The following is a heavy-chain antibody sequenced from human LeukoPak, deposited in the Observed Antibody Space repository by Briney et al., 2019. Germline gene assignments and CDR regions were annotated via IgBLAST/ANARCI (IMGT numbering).Heavy chain of an antibody. CDR2: LDPEKGET. CDR3: ATPLRPLGLLPYFFDY. J-gene: IGHJ4*02. D-gene: IGHD6-6*01. CDR1: GYTLTELA. V-gene: IGHV1-24*01. Sequence: ASVKVSCKVSGYTLTELAMHWVREAPGKGLEWIGDLDPEKGETNYTQQLQGRLTMTEDTSTNTAYMELSSLTSEDTAVYYCATPLRPLGLLPYFFDYWGQGTLVTVSS.